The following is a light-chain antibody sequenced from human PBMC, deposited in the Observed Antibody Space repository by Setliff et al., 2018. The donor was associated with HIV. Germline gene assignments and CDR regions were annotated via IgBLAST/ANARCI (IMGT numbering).Light chain of an antibody. CDR3: CSNTGSNTYV. CDR2: QAT. CDR1: SSDIGRYNL. Sequence: QSVLTQPASVSGSPGQSITISCTGTSSDIGRYNLVSWYQQYPGKAPKLMIYQATKRPSGVSNRFSGSKSGNTASLTISGLQAEDEADYYCCSNTGSNTYVFGSGTMSPS. J-gene: IGLJ1*01. V-gene: IGLV2-23*01.